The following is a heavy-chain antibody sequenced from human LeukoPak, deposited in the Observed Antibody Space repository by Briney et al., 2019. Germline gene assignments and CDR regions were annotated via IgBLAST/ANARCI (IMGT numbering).Heavy chain of an antibody. CDR2: INTGNGNT. Sequence: ASVRLSCKASGYTFDNHAVHWVRQAPGQRLELMGWINTGNGNTKYSENFQGRVTITRDTSATTVYMELTGLRPEDTAVYYCARGPRSDWRMITFGGVYFDYWGQGTLVTVSS. J-gene: IGHJ4*02. V-gene: IGHV1-3*04. CDR3: ARGPRSDWRMITFGGVYFDY. CDR1: GYTFDNHA. D-gene: IGHD3-16*01.